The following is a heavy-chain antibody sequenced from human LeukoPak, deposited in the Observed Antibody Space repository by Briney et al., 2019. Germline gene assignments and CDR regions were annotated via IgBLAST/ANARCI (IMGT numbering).Heavy chain of an antibody. CDR2: ISGGGGNT. CDR1: KFAFSSYA. Sequence: GGSLRLSCAASKFAFSSYAMSWVRQAPGKGLEWVSAISGGGGNTYYADSVKGRFTISRDNTRNSLSLRIDSLRAEDTAQYYCAREVFFQFDNWGQGALVTVSS. V-gene: IGHV3-23*01. J-gene: IGHJ4*02. CDR3: AREVFFQFDN.